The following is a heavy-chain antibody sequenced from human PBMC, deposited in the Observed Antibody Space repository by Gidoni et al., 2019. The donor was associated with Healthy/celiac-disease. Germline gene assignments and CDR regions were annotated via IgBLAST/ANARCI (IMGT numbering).Heavy chain of an antibody. V-gene: IGHV3-23*01. CDR1: GFTFSSYA. D-gene: IGHD2-21*02. CDR3: AKPHIVVVTAMGG. J-gene: IGHJ4*02. Sequence: EVQLLESGGGLVQPGGSLRLSCAASGFTFSSYAMSWVRQAPGKGLGWVSAISGSGGSTYYADSVKGRFTISRDNSKNTLYLQMNSLRAEDTAVYYCAKPHIVVVTAMGGWGQGTLVTVSS. CDR2: ISGSGGST.